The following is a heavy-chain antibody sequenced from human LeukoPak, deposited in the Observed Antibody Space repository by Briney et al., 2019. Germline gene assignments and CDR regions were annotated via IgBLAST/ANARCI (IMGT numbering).Heavy chain of an antibody. CDR2: IESPRDI. CDR3: AKVRRSVAYDY. V-gene: IGHV3-13*01. J-gene: IGHJ4*02. Sequence: GGSLRLSCAASGFDVKSHDIHWVRQPIGKGLEWVSSIESPRDIYYAGSVKGRFTISREDAENSVYLQMNNLRVEDTAIYYCAKVRRSVAYDYWGRGTLVTVSS. CDR1: GFDVKSHD.